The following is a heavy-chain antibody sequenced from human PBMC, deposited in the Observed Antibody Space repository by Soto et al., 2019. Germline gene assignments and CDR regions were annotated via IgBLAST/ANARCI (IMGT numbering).Heavy chain of an antibody. D-gene: IGHD3-10*01. CDR1: GGSISSYY. J-gene: IGHJ6*02. V-gene: IGHV4-59*08. CDR3: ASNGGSGSYPYYYGMDV. Sequence: QVQLQESGPGLVKPSETLSLTCTVSGGSISSYYWSWIRQPPGKGLEWIGYIYYSGSTNYNPSLKSRVTISVDTSKNQFSLKLSSVTAADTAVYYCASNGGSGSYPYYYGMDVWGQGTTVTVSS. CDR2: IYYSGST.